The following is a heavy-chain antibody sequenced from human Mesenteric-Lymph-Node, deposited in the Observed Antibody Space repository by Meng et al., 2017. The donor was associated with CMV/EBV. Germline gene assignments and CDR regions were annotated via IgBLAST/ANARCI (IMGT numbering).Heavy chain of an antibody. V-gene: IGHV3-23*01. J-gene: IGHJ5*02. CDR1: GFIFSGYW. D-gene: IGHD1-20*01. CDR3: AKDRGYNWNNELDP. Sequence: GGSLRLSCAASGFIFSGYWMHWVRQAPGKGLEWVSTISGSGGSTYYAESVKGRFTISRDNSKNTLYLQMSSLRAEDTAVYYCAKDRGYNWNNELDPWGQGTLVTVSS. CDR2: ISGSGGST.